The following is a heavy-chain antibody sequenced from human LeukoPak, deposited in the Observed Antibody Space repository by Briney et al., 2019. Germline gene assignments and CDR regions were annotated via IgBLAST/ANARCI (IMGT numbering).Heavy chain of an antibody. CDR1: GLAFSSYA. D-gene: IGHD4-17*01. Sequence: GGSLRLSCAASGLAFSSYAMSWVRQAPGKGLEWVSAISGSGSSTYYAASVKGCFTISRANSKNTLYLQMNILRTEDTAVYYSAKDPADNGDYIFEIYFDYWGQGTLVTVSS. CDR2: ISGSGSST. V-gene: IGHV3-23*01. J-gene: IGHJ4*02. CDR3: AKDPADNGDYIFEIYFDY.